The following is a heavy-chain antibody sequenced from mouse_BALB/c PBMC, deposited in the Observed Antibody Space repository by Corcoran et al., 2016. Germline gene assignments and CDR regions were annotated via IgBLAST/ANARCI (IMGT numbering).Heavy chain of an antibody. CDR2: INPYNDGT. Sequence: EVQLQQSGPELVNPGASVQMSCKASGYTFTSYVMHWVKQKPGQGLEWIGYINPYNDGTKYNEKFKGKATLTSDKSASTAYMELSSLTSEDSAVYYCATMVTAYWGQGTLVTVSA. CDR3: ATMVTAY. CDR1: GYTFTSYV. D-gene: IGHD2-1*01. V-gene: IGHV1S136*01. J-gene: IGHJ3*01.